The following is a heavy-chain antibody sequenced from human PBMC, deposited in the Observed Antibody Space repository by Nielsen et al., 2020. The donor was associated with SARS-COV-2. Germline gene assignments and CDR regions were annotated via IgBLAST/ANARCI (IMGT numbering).Heavy chain of an antibody. CDR2: IKLDGSEK. V-gene: IGHV3-7*01. J-gene: IGHJ4*02. CDR1: GFTFNTYA. Sequence: GESLKISCAASGFTFNTYAMNWVRRAPGKGLEWVGNIKLDGSEKYYVDSVKGRFTISRDNARNTLYLQMNSLRVEDTAVYYCARVGSYGDPEYLDYWGQGALVTVSS. CDR3: ARVGSYGDPEYLDY. D-gene: IGHD4/OR15-4a*01.